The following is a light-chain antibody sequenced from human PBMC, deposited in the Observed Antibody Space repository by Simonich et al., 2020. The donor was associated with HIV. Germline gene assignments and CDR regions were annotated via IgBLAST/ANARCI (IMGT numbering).Light chain of an antibody. Sequence: QSALTQPPSASGSPGQSVTISCTGTSSDVGAYNYVSWYQQHPGKAPQLRIYEVTKRPSGVPERFAGSKSGNTASLTVSGLRAEDEADYYCSSYAGSNNWVFGGGTKLTVL. J-gene: IGLJ3*02. CDR1: SSDVGAYNY. CDR2: EVT. CDR3: SSYAGSNNWV. V-gene: IGLV2-8*01.